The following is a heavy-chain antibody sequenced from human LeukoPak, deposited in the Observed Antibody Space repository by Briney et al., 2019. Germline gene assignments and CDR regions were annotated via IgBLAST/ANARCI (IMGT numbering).Heavy chain of an antibody. J-gene: IGHJ4*02. V-gene: IGHV3-23*01. Sequence: GGSLRLSCAASGFTFSSYAMSWVRQAPGKGLEWVSAISGSGGSTYYADSVKGRFTISRDNSKNTLYLQMDSLRAEDTAVYYCAKRRSAAADYSLDYWGQGTLVTVSS. CDR3: AKRRSAAADYSLDY. D-gene: IGHD2-2*01. CDR2: ISGSGGST. CDR1: GFTFSSYA.